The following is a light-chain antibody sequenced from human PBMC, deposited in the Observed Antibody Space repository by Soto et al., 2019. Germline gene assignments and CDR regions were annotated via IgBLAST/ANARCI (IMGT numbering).Light chain of an antibody. CDR1: SSDVGAYNY. V-gene: IGLV2-14*01. CDR2: DVN. Sequence: QFALTQPASVSGSPGQSITISCTGTSSDVGAYNYVSWYQQHPGKAPKLMIYDVNIRPSGVSNRFSGSKSGNTASLTISGLQAEDDADYYCTSWTTSTTMKFGGGTKLTVL. CDR3: TSWTTSTTMK. J-gene: IGLJ2*01.